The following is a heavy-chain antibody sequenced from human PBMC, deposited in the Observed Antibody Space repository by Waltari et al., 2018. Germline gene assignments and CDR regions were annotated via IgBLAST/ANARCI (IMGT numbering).Heavy chain of an antibody. CDR1: GFTFDDYA. CDR3: AKAEQWLVSDAFDI. D-gene: IGHD6-19*01. CDR2: ISWNSGSI. V-gene: IGHV3-9*03. J-gene: IGHJ3*02. Sequence: EVQLVESGGGLVQHGRSLILSCAASGFTFDDYAMHWVRKAPGKGLEWVSGISWNSGSIGYADSVKGRFTISRDNAKNSLYLQMNSLRAEDMALYYCAKAEQWLVSDAFDIWGQGTMVTVSS.